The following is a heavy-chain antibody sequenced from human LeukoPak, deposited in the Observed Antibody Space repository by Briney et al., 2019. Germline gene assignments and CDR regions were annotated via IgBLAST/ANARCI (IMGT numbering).Heavy chain of an antibody. CDR1: GFTFSSYS. CDR3: ARGGRQQLVWGLFDY. D-gene: IGHD6-13*01. V-gene: IGHV3-21*01. J-gene: IGHJ4*02. Sequence: PGGSPRLSCAASGFTFSSYSMNWVRQAPGKGLEWVSSISSSSSYIYYADSVKGRFTISRDNAKNSLYLQMNSLRAEDTAVYYCARGGRQQLVWGLFDYWGQGTLVTVSS. CDR2: ISSSSSYI.